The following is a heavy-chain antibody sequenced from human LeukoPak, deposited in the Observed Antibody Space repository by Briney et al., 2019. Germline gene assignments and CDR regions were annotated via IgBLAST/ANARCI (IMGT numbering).Heavy chain of an antibody. D-gene: IGHD3-16*01. Sequence: GGAVNVSFKSSVYTLTSYGIRWVRQAPGQGVEGVGLINAYNGNTNYAQKLQGRVTMTTDTSTRTAYMELRSLRSDDTAVYYCARVSLLGEQYGGPDYWGQGTLVTVSS. CDR2: INAYNGNT. CDR3: ARVSLLGEQYGGPDY. CDR1: VYTLTSYG. V-gene: IGHV1-18*01. J-gene: IGHJ4*02.